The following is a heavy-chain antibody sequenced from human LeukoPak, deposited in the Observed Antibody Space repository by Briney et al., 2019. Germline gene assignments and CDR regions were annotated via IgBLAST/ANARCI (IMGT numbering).Heavy chain of an antibody. Sequence: GRSLRLSCAASGFTFSSYAMHWVRQAPGKGLEWVAVISYDGSNKYYADSVKGRFTISRDNAKNTLYLQMNSLGAEDTAVYYCARASIVVVTAILSFDYWAREPWSPSPQ. J-gene: IGHJ4*02. CDR1: GFTFSSYA. CDR3: ARASIVVVTAILSFDY. CDR2: ISYDGSNK. D-gene: IGHD2-21*02. V-gene: IGHV3-30-3*01.